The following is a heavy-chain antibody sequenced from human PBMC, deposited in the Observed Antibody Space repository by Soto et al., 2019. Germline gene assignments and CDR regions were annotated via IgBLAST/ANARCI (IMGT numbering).Heavy chain of an antibody. J-gene: IGHJ6*02. V-gene: IGHV1-69*13. CDR1: GGTFSSYA. CDR2: IIPIFGTA. Sequence: SVKVSCKASGGTFSSYAISWVRQAPGQGLEWMGGIIPIFGTANYAQKFQGRVTITAGESTSTAYMELSSLRSEDTAVYYCARAESSPHRPYYYYGMDVWGQGTTVTVYS. D-gene: IGHD3-16*02. CDR3: ARAESSPHRPYYYYGMDV.